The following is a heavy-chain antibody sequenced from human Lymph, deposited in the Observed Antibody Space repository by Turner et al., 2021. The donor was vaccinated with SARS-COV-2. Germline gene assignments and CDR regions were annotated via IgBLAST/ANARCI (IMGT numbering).Heavy chain of an antibody. CDR1: GYTLTELS. Sequence: QVQLVQSGAEVKKPGASMKVSCKVSGYTLTELSMHWVRQAPGKGLEWVGGVDPEDGETIYAQKFQGRVTMTEDTSTDTAYMELSSLRSEDTAVYYCATVLCSGGSCYYYGMDVWGQVTTVTVSS. V-gene: IGHV1-24*01. J-gene: IGHJ6*02. CDR2: VDPEDGET. D-gene: IGHD2-15*01. CDR3: ATVLCSGGSCYYYGMDV.